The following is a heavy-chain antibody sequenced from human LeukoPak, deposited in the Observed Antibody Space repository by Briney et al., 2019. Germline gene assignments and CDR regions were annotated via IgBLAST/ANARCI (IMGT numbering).Heavy chain of an antibody. CDR1: GGSISSYY. CDR3: AREEEDYYDSSGYYGD. V-gene: IGHV4-4*07. J-gene: IGHJ4*02. Sequence: SETLSLTCTVSGGSISSYYWSWIRQPAGKGLEWIGRIYTSGSTNYNPSLKSRATMSVDTSKNQFSLKLSSVTAADTAVYYCAREEEDYYDSSGYYGDWGQGTLVTVSS. CDR2: IYTSGST. D-gene: IGHD3-22*01.